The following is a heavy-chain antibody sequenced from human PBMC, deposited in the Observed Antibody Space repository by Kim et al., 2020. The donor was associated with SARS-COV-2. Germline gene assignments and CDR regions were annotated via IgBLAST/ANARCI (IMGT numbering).Heavy chain of an antibody. CDR2: ISYDGSNK. V-gene: IGHV3-30*04. CDR3: AKGGLYYYGSGSYSGAF. Sequence: GGSLRLSCAASGFTFSSYAMHWVRQAPGKGLEWVAVISYDGSNKYYADSVKGRFTISRDNSKNTLYLQMNSLRAEDTAVYYCAKGGLYYYGSGSYSGAF. J-gene: IGHJ3*01. CDR1: GFTFSSYA. D-gene: IGHD3-10*01.